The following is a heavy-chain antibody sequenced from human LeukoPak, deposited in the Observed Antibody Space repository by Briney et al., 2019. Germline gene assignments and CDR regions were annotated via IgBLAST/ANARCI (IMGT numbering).Heavy chain of an antibody. CDR3: ARRGSRWYWYFDL. D-gene: IGHD6-13*01. Sequence: PSETLSLTCAVSGGSISSGGYSWSWIRQPPGKGLEWIGFIYYSGSTYYNPSLKSRVNISVDTSKNQFSLKLSSVTAADTAVYYCARRGSRWYWYFDLWGRGTLVTVSS. J-gene: IGHJ2*01. CDR1: GGSISSGGYS. V-gene: IGHV4-30-4*07. CDR2: IYYSGST.